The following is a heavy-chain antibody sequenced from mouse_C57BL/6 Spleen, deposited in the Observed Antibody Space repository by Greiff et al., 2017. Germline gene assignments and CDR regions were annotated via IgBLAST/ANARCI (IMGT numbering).Heavy chain of an antibody. Sequence: VKLQESGAELVKPGASVKLSCKASGYTFTEYTIHWVKQRSGQGLEWIGWFYPGSGSIKYNEKFKDKATLTADKSSSTVYMELSRLTSEDSAVYFCARHEEGYYSNYDYAMDYWGQGTSVTVSS. CDR2: FYPGSGSI. J-gene: IGHJ4*01. V-gene: IGHV1-62-2*01. D-gene: IGHD2-5*01. CDR1: GYTFTEYT. CDR3: ARHEEGYYSNYDYAMDY.